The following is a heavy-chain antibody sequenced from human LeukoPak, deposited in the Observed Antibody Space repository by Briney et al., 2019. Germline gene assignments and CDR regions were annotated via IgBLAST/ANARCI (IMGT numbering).Heavy chain of an antibody. J-gene: IGHJ3*02. D-gene: IGHD3-10*01. CDR2: ININSGGT. Sequence: ASVEVSCKASGYTFTGYYMHWVRQAPGQGLEWMGRININSGGTNYAQTFQGRVTMTRDTSISTAYMELSRLRSDDTAVYYCAVIGELFDIWGQGTMVTVSS. CDR1: GYTFTGYY. V-gene: IGHV1-2*06. CDR3: AVIGELFDI.